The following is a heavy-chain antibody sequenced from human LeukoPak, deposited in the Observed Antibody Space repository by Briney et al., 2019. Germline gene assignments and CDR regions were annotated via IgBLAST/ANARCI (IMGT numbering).Heavy chain of an antibody. D-gene: IGHD5-18*01. CDR2: ISWNSGSI. V-gene: IGHV3-9*01. Sequence: PGGSLRLSCAASGFTFDDYAMHWVRQAPGKGLEWVSGISWNSGSIGYADSVKGRFTISRDNAKNSLYLQMNSLRAEDTALYYCAKDGEASGYSYAFDYWGQGTLVTVSS. CDR3: AKDGEASGYSYAFDY. CDR1: GFTFDDYA. J-gene: IGHJ4*02.